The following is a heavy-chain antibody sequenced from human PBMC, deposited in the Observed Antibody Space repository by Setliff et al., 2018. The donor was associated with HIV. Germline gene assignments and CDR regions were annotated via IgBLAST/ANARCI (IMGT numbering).Heavy chain of an antibody. Sequence: SETLSLTCTVSGGSISSGSYHWSWIRQPAGKGLEWIGRFYTTGSTTYNPSLKSRVTMSGDTSKNKVSLRLTSVTAADTAMYYCARGLGFSSFWDDAFDIWGQGTMVTVSS. V-gene: IGHV4-61*02. D-gene: IGHD6-13*01. CDR2: FYTTGST. J-gene: IGHJ3*02. CDR3: ARGLGFSSFWDDAFDI. CDR1: GGSISSGSYH.